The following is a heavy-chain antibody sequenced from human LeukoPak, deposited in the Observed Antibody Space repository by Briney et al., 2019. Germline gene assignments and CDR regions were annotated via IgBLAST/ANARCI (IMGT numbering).Heavy chain of an antibody. D-gene: IGHD1-26*01. CDR1: GYTFTGYY. J-gene: IGHJ3*02. CDR2: INPNSGGT. V-gene: IGHV1-2*02. Sequence: GASVKVSCKASGYTFTGYYMHWVRQAPGQGLEWMGWINPNSGGTNYAQKFQGRVTMTRDTSISTAYMELSGLRSDDTAVYYCARDLAGVVGATSAFDIWGQGTMVTVSS. CDR3: ARDLAGVVGATSAFDI.